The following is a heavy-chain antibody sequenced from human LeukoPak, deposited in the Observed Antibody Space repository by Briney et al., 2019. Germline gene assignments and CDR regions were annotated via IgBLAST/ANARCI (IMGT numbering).Heavy chain of an antibody. CDR3: ATYRQVLLPFES. J-gene: IGHJ4*02. CDR2: IFPSGGEI. CDR1: GFTFSTFA. D-gene: IGHD5-18*01. V-gene: IGHV3-23*01. Sequence: GGSLRLSCAASGFTFSTFAMIWVRQPPGKGLEWVSSIFPSGGEIHYADSVRGRFTISRDNSKSLLSLQMNSLRAEDTAIYYCATYRQVLLPFESWGQGTLVTVSS.